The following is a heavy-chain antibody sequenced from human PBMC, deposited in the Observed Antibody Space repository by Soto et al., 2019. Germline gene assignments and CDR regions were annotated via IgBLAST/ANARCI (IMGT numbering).Heavy chain of an antibody. Sequence: ASVKVSCKASGYTFTSYGISWVRQAPGQGLEWMGWISAYNGNTNYAQKLQGRVTMTTDTSTSTAYMELRSLRSDDTAVYYCAREGYDFWSGYQTTYGMDVWGQGTTVTVS. CDR1: GYTFTSYG. V-gene: IGHV1-18*04. J-gene: IGHJ6*02. CDR2: ISAYNGNT. CDR3: AREGYDFWSGYQTTYGMDV. D-gene: IGHD3-3*01.